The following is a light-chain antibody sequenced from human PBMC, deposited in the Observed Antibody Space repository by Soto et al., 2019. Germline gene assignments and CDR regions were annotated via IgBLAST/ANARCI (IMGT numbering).Light chain of an antibody. J-gene: IGKJ1*01. CDR2: DAS. V-gene: IGKV1-39*01. Sequence: DIHLTQSPSSLSASVGDRVTISCRATQGIGTYLTRYQQKPGTAPNLLIYDASTLQTGAPSRFSGRASATDFVLSISSLQPEDVGTYFCQQTYSTPPWTFGQGTKVDI. CDR1: QGIGTY. CDR3: QQTYSTPPWT.